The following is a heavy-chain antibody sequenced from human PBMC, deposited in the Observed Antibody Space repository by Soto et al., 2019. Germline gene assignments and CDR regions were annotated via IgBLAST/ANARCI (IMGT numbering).Heavy chain of an antibody. CDR2: INPGDSDI. J-gene: IGHJ6*02. CDR3: ARHEQFYYYYSGMDV. Sequence: PGVSLKISCKAPGYRFTTSWIAWVCQMPGKGLEWMGIINPGDSDIRYSPSFQGQVTISADNSISTAYLQWSSLKASDTAMYYCARHEQFYYYYSGMDVSAQGTAVTVAS. V-gene: IGHV5-51*01. CDR1: GYRFTTSW. D-gene: IGHD4-4*01.